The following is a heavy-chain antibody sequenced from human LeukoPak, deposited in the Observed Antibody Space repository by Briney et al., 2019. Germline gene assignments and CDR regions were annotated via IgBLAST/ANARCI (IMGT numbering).Heavy chain of an antibody. D-gene: IGHD6-6*01. J-gene: IGHJ3*02. Sequence: IPIFGTANYAQKFQGRVTITADESTSTAYMELSSLRSEDTAVYYCARDHSSSGSKPDAFDIWGQGTMVTVSS. CDR2: IPIFGTA. CDR3: ARDHSSSGSKPDAFDI. V-gene: IGHV1-69*01.